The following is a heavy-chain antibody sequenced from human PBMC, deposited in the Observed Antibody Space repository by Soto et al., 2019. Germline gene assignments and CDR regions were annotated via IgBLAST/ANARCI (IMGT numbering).Heavy chain of an antibody. CDR3: ARDGARAENYAYYGMDV. CDR1: GYTFTSYG. V-gene: IGHV1-18*01. Sequence: QVQLVQSGAEVKKPGASVKVSCKASGYTFTSYGISWVRQAPGQGLEWMGWISAYNGNTNYAQKLQGRVTRTTDTSTGTADMKLSSLRSDATAVYYSARDGARAENYAYYGMDVWGPGTTVTPSS. J-gene: IGHJ6*02. CDR2: ISAYNGNT. D-gene: IGHD2-15*01.